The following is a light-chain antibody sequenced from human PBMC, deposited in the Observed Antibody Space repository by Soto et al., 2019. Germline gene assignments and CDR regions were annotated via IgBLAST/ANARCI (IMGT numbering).Light chain of an antibody. CDR2: EVS. CDR3: SSYTSSTTLI. V-gene: IGLV2-14*01. J-gene: IGLJ2*01. CDR1: SSDVGAYNF. Sequence: QSVLTQPASVSGSPGQSITISCSGTSSDVGAYNFVSWYQQHPGKAPKLMMYEVSNRPSGVSNRFSGSKSDNTASLTISGLQAEDEADYYCSSYTSSTTLIFGGGTKVTVL.